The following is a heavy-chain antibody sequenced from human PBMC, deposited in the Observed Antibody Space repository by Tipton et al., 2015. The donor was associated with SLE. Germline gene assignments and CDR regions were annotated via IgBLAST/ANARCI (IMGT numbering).Heavy chain of an antibody. Sequence: TLSLTCTVSGGSISSYFWSWIRQPPGKGLEWIGYIHYSGSTNYNPSLKSRVTISVDTSKNQFSLKLSSVTVADTAVYYCARGGLGYGMDVWGQGTAVTVSS. CDR2: IHYSGST. CDR3: ARGGLGYGMDV. D-gene: IGHD3-16*01. CDR1: GGSISSYF. V-gene: IGHV4-59*12. J-gene: IGHJ6*02.